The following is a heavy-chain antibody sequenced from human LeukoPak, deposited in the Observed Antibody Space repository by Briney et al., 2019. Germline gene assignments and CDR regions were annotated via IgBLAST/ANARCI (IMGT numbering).Heavy chain of an antibody. CDR3: ARGPGYGSGSLGY. D-gene: IGHD3-10*01. Sequence: PSETLSLTCAVYGGSFSGYYWSWIRQPPGKGLEWIGEINHSGSTNYNPSLKSRVTISVDTSKNQFSLKLSSVTAADTAVYYCARGPGYGSGSLGYWGQGTLVTVSS. CDR2: INHSGST. V-gene: IGHV4-34*01. CDR1: GGSFSGYY. J-gene: IGHJ4*02.